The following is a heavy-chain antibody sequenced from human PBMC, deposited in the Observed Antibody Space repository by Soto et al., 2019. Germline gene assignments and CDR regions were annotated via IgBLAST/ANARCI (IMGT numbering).Heavy chain of an antibody. J-gene: IGHJ4*02. CDR3: ARDSEYSGYDYLVY. V-gene: IGHV1-69*08. Sequence: QVQLVQSGAEVKKPGSSVKVSCKASGGTFSSYTISWVRQAPGQGLEWMGRIIPILGIANYGQKFQGRVTITADKSTSTAYMELNSLRSEDTAVYYGARDSEYSGYDYLVYWGQGTLVTVSS. D-gene: IGHD5-12*01. CDR1: GGTFSSYT. CDR2: IIPILGIA.